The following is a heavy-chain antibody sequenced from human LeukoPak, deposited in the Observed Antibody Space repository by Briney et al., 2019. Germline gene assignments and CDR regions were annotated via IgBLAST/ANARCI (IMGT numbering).Heavy chain of an antibody. CDR1: GFTFSSYW. CDR2: INSDGSST. V-gene: IGHV3-74*01. Sequence: PGGSLRLSCAASGFTFSSYWMHWVRQAPGKGLVWVSRINSDGSSTSYADSVKGRFTISRGNAKDTLYLQMNSLRAEDTAVYYCARDPAGYGLDYWGQGTLVTVSS. CDR3: ARDPAGYGLDY. J-gene: IGHJ4*02. D-gene: IGHD2-15*01.